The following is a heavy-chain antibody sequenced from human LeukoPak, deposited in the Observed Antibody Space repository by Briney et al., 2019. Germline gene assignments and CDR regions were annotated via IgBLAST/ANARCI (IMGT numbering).Heavy chain of an antibody. V-gene: IGHV3-23*01. D-gene: IGHD2-2*01. CDR3: AKVKTEYCSSTSCRSIYYYYGMDV. CDR2: IGGSGGST. CDR1: GLTFSDYY. Sequence: PGGSLKLSCAASGLTFSDYYMSWIRQAPGKGLEWVSAIGGSGGSTYYADSVKGRFTISRDNSKNTLYLQMNSLRAEDTAVYYCAKVKTEYCSSTSCRSIYYYYGMDVWGQGTTVTVSS. J-gene: IGHJ6*02.